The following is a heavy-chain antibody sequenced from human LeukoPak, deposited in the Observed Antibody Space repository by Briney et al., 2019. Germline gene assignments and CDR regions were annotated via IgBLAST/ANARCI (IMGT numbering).Heavy chain of an antibody. J-gene: IGHJ4*02. V-gene: IGHV3-30-3*01. CDR2: ISHDGTNK. CDR3: ARHRAPSLHSSAYFDY. CDR1: GFPFSLYS. Sequence: GGSLRLSCAAAGFPFSLYSMHWVRQAPGKGREWVAFISHDGTNKYSADSVKRRSTTSRDNSKTTLYLKIDRLRTEDTAVYYSARHRAPSLHSSAYFDYWGQGTLVTVSS. D-gene: IGHD3-22*01.